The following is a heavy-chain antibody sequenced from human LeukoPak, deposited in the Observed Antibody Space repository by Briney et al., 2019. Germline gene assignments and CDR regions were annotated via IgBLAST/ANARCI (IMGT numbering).Heavy chain of an antibody. V-gene: IGHV4-4*07. D-gene: IGHD6-19*01. CDR2: IYTSGST. J-gene: IGHJ4*02. CDR3: ARGTYSSGWSTFDY. CDR1: GGSISSYY. Sequence: SETLSLTCTVSGGSISSYYWSWIRQPAGKGLEWIGRIYTSGSTNYNPSLKSRVTMSVDTSKNQFSLKLSSVTAADTAVYYCARGTYSSGWSTFDYLGQGTLVTVSS.